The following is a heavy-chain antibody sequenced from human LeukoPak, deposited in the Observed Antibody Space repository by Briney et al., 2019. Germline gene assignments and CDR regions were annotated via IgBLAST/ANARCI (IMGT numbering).Heavy chain of an antibody. CDR1: GYTFTSYY. CDR2: INPSGGST. D-gene: IGHD6-6*01. CDR3: ARERWSSSSDYFQH. Sequence: ASVKVSCKASGYTFTSYYMHWVRQAPGQGLEWMGIINPSGGSTNYAQKFQGRVTITADKSTSAAYMELSSLRSEDTAVYYCARERWSSSSDYFQHWGQGTLVTVSS. V-gene: IGHV1-46*01. J-gene: IGHJ1*01.